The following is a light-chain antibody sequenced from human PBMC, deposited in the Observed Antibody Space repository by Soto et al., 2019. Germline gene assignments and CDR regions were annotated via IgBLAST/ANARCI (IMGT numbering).Light chain of an antibody. J-gene: IGLJ1*01. Sequence: QSALTQPPSASGSPGQSVTISCTGTNSDVGGYNYVSWFQQHPGKAPKVMIYEVSKRPSGVPDRFSGSKSANTASLTISGLQAEDEADYYCSSYAGNNTGVFGTGTKVTVL. CDR1: NSDVGGYNY. V-gene: IGLV2-8*01. CDR2: EVS. CDR3: SSYAGNNTGV.